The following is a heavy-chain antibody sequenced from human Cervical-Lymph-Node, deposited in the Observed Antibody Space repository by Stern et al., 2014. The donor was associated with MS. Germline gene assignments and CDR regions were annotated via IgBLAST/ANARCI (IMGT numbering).Heavy chain of an antibody. V-gene: IGHV3-33*01. Sequence: VQLVESGGGVVQPGRSLRLSCAASGFPFSSYGMHWVRPTPGKGLEWVAVIWYDGSNKYYADSVKGRFTISRDNSENTLYLQMNSLRAEDTAVYYCARGDSSSPLEYWGQGTLVTVSS. CDR1: GFPFSSYG. J-gene: IGHJ4*02. CDR3: ARGDSSSPLEY. D-gene: IGHD6-6*01. CDR2: IWYDGSNK.